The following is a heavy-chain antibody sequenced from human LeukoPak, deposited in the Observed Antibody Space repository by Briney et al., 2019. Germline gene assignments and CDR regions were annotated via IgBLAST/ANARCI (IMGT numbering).Heavy chain of an antibody. CDR1: GYTLTELS. J-gene: IGHJ5*02. D-gene: IGHD6-19*01. CDR2: FDPEDGET. V-gene: IGHV1-24*01. CDR3: ATGLGWAGQGNWFDP. Sequence: ASVKVSCKVSGYTLTELSMHCVRQAPGKGLVWRGGFDPEDGETIYAQKFQRRVTMTEDTSTDTAYMELSSLRSEDTAVYYCATGLGWAGQGNWFDPWGQGTLVTVSS.